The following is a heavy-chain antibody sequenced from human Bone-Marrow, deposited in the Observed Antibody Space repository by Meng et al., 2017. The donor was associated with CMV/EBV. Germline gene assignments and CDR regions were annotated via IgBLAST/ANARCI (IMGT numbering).Heavy chain of an antibody. CDR3: ARVRVVIIKTNGMDV. D-gene: IGHD3-3*01. CDR2: INPNSGGT. J-gene: IGHJ6*02. Sequence: ASVKVSCKASGYTFTGYYMHWVRQAPGQGLEWMGWINPNSGGTNYAQKFQGRVTMTRDTSISTAFMELSRLRSDDTAVYYCARVRVVIIKTNGMDVWGQGTTVTVSS. V-gene: IGHV1-2*02. CDR1: GYTFTGYY.